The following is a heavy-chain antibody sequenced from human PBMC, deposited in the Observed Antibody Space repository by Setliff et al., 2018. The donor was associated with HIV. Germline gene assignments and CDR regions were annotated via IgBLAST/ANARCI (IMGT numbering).Heavy chain of an antibody. CDR1: GGSISTSY. J-gene: IGHJ3*02. CDR3: AREHCSGGSCNGFDI. D-gene: IGHD2-15*01. Sequence: SETLSLTCTVSGGSISTSYWNWIRQPPGKGLEWIAYIYISGTTNYNPSLKSRVTISLDTSRNQFSLKLGSVTAADTALYYCAREHCSGGSCNGFDIWGQGTMVTVSS. CDR2: IYISGTT. V-gene: IGHV4-4*09.